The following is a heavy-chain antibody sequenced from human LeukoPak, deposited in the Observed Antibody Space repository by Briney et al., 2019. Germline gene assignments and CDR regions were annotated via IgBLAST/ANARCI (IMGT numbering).Heavy chain of an antibody. CDR1: GFMFSSYA. V-gene: IGHV3-21*01. D-gene: IGHD3-10*01. Sequence: GGTLRLSCAASGFMFSSYAMNWVRQAPGKGLEWVSSISSSSSYIYYADSVKGRFTISRDNAKNSLYLQMNSLRAEDTAVYYCARDLVVRGVNPGYYYYGMDVWGQGTTVTVSS. CDR2: ISSSSSYI. J-gene: IGHJ6*02. CDR3: ARDLVVRGVNPGYYYYGMDV.